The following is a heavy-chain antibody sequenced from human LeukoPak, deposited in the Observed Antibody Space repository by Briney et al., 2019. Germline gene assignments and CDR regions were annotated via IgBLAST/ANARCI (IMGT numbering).Heavy chain of an antibody. J-gene: IGHJ4*02. V-gene: IGHV1-69*06. D-gene: IGHD2-15*01. CDR2: IIPIFGTV. Sequence: ASVKVSCKASGGTFSSYAISWVRQAPGQGLEWMGGIIPIFGTVNYAQKFQGRVTITADKSTSTAYMELSSLRSEDTAVYYCARDVGYCSGGTCYSLDYWGQGTLVTVSS. CDR3: ARDVGYCSGGTCYSLDY. CDR1: GGTFSSYA.